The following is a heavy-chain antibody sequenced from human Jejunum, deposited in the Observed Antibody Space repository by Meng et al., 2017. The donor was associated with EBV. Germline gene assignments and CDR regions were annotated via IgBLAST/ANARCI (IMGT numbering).Heavy chain of an antibody. J-gene: IGHJ4*02. CDR2: IDHSGST. CDR1: GGSINSKNW. Sequence: QVQLQESGPGLVQPSGXLSLTCTVSGGSINSKNWWHWVRQAPGKGLEWIGEIDHSGSTHYNPSLKSRVTISLGTSMNQFSLELTSPTAADTAVYYCARDSQYLARGYFDDWGQGALGTVSS. D-gene: IGHD2/OR15-2a*01. CDR3: ARDSQYLARGYFDD. V-gene: IGHV4-4*02.